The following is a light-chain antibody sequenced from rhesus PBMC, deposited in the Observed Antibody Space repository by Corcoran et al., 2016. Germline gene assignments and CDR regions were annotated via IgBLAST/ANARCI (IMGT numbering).Light chain of an antibody. J-gene: IGKJ2*01. CDR2: AAS. Sequence: DIQMTQSPSSLSASVGDKVTITCRASQGISSWLAWYQQKPGQAPKLLIYAASSLQSGVPSRFSGSGSGTDYTLTISSLQPEDFATYYCQQGYNTPYSFGQGTKVEIK. CDR1: QGISSW. CDR3: QQGYNTPYS. V-gene: IGKV1-18*01.